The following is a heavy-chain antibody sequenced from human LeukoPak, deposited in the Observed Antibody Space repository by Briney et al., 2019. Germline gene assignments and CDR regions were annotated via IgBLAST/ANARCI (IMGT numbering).Heavy chain of an antibody. CDR3: ARLLGTAANDAFDI. Sequence: GSVKVSCKASGYTFTSYGISWVRQAPGQGLEWMGWISAYNGNTNYAQKLQGRVTMTTDTPTSTAYMELRSLRSDDTAVYYCARLLGTAANDAFDIWGQGTMVTVSS. CDR1: GYTFTSYG. V-gene: IGHV1-18*01. J-gene: IGHJ3*02. D-gene: IGHD2-2*01. CDR2: ISAYNGNT.